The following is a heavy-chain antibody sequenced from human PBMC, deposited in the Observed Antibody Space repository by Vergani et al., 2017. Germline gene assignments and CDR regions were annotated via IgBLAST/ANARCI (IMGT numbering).Heavy chain of an antibody. CDR2: IKQDGSEK. J-gene: IGHJ6*02. CDR3: ARDRLAEMATRNKRYYYYGMDV. V-gene: IGHV3-7*01. D-gene: IGHD5-24*01. CDR1: GFTFSSYW. Sequence: EVQLLESGGGLVQPGGSLRLSCAASGFTFSSYWMSWVRQAPGKGLEWVANIKQDGSEKYYVDSVKGRFTISRDNAKNSLYLQMNSLRAEDTAVYYCARDRLAEMATRNKRYYYYGMDVWGQGTTVTVSS.